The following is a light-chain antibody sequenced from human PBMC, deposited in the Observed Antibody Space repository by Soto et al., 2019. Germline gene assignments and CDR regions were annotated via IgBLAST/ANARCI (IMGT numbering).Light chain of an antibody. J-gene: IGLJ1*01. CDR3: FSFTTTSTHV. CDR2: DVS. V-gene: IGLV2-11*01. CDR1: SSDVGGYSY. Sequence: QSVLTQPRSVSGSPGHSVTISCTGTSSDVGGYSYVSWYQQHPGKAPKLMISDVSKRPSGVPDRFSGSKFGNTASLTISGLQVEDEAEYFCFSFTTTSTHVFGTGTKVTVL.